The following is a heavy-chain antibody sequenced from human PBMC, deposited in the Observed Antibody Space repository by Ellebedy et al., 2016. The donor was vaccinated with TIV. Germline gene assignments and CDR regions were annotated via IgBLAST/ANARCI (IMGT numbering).Heavy chain of an antibody. J-gene: IGHJ4*02. Sequence: GESLKISXAASGFTFSSYGMHWVRQAPGKGLEWVAVIWYDGSNKYYADSVKGRFTISRDNSKNTLYLQMNSLRAEDTAVYYCAREARRDAYNLGYWGQGTLVTVSS. D-gene: IGHD5-24*01. CDR1: GFTFSSYG. CDR3: AREARRDAYNLGY. V-gene: IGHV3-33*01. CDR2: IWYDGSNK.